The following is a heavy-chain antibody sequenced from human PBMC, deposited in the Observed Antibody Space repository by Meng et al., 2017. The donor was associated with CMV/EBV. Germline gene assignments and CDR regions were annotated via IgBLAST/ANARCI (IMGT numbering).Heavy chain of an antibody. V-gene: IGHV1-69*05. Sequence: SVKVSCKASGGTFSSYAISWVRQAPGQGLEWMGGIIPIFGTANYVQKFQGRVTITTDESTSTAYMELSSLRFEDTAVYYCARVNSSSFGYYYYGMDVWGQGTTVTVSS. J-gene: IGHJ6*02. CDR3: ARVNSSSFGYYYYGMDV. CDR2: IIPIFGTA. CDR1: GGTFSSYA. D-gene: IGHD6-6*01.